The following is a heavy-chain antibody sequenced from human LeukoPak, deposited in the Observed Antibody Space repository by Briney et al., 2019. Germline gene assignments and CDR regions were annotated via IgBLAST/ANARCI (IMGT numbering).Heavy chain of an antibody. CDR1: GGTFSSYA. J-gene: IGHJ4*02. Sequence: SVKVSCKASGGTFSSYAISWVRQAPGQGLEWMGRIIPILGIANYAQKFQGRVTITADKSTSTAYMELSSLRSEDTAVYYCASRGSTYYYDSSGYTDYWGQGTLVTVSS. CDR2: IIPILGIA. D-gene: IGHD3-22*01. V-gene: IGHV1-69*04. CDR3: ASRGSTYYYDSSGYTDY.